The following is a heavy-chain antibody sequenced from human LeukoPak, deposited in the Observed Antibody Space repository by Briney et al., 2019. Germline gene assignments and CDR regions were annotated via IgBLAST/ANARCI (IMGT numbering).Heavy chain of an antibody. V-gene: IGHV4-38-2*02. D-gene: IGHD5-12*01. CDR1: GYSISSGYY. CDR2: IYHSGRT. Sequence: SETLSLTCTVSGYSISSGYYWGWIRQPPGKGLEWIGSIYHSGRTFYNPSLKSRVTISVDTSKNQFSLKLSSVTAADTAVYYCTRDQRSGYSGYDYYYYYYMDVWGKGTTVTVSS. J-gene: IGHJ6*03. CDR3: TRDQRSGYSGYDYYYYYYMDV.